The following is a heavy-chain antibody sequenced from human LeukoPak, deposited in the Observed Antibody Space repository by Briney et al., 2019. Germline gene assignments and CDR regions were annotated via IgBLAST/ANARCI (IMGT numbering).Heavy chain of an antibody. CDR3: NTDETYDSRGLDI. D-gene: IGHD3-22*01. Sequence: GGSLRLSCAASGFTFSDAWMSWVRQAPGKGLEWVGRIKSKTDGGTIEYAAPVKGRFNISRDDSKNTLFLQMNSLKTEDTAVYYCNTDETYDSRGLDIWGQGTMVTASS. CDR1: GFTFSDAW. J-gene: IGHJ3*02. CDR2: IKSKTDGGTI. V-gene: IGHV3-15*01.